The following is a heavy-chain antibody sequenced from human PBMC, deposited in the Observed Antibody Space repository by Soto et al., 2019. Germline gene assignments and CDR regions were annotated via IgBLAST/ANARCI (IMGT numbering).Heavy chain of an antibody. CDR2: ISAYNGNT. CDR3: AREGRYYGSGSYPDY. D-gene: IGHD3-10*01. CDR1: GYTFTSYG. V-gene: IGHV1-18*01. J-gene: IGHJ4*02. Sequence: QVQLVQSGAEVKKPGASVKVSCKASGYTFTSYGISWVRQAPGQGLEWMGWISAYNGNTNYAQKLRGRVTMTTDTSTNTAYMELRSLRSDDTAVYYCAREGRYYGSGSYPDYWGQGTLVTVSS.